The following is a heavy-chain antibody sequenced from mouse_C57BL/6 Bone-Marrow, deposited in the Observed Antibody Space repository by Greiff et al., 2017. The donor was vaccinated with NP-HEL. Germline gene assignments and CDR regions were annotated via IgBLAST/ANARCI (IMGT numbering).Heavy chain of an antibody. CDR3: ASPYDYLYAMDY. D-gene: IGHD2-4*01. CDR2: ISSGGSYT. Sequence: EVKLMESGGDLVKPGGSLKLSCAASGFTFSSYGMSWVRQTPDKRLEWVATISSGGSYTYYPDSVKGRFTIYRDNAKNTLYLQMSSLKSEDTAMYYCASPYDYLYAMDYWGQGTSVTVSS. J-gene: IGHJ4*01. CDR1: GFTFSSYG. V-gene: IGHV5-6*01.